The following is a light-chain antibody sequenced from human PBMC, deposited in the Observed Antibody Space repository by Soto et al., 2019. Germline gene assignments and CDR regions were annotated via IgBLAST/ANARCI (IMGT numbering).Light chain of an antibody. CDR3: QQRSTWT. Sequence: EIVLTQSPATLSLSPGERATLSCRASQSVSSYLAWYQQKPGQAPRLLIYDASNRATGIPARFSGSGSGTDFTLTISSLEPEDFAVHSCQQRSTWTFGQGTKVDIK. CDR2: DAS. J-gene: IGKJ1*01. CDR1: QSVSSY. V-gene: IGKV3-11*01.